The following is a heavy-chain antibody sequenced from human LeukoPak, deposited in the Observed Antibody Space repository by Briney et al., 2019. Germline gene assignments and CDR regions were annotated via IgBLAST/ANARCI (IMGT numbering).Heavy chain of an antibody. V-gene: IGHV4-38-2*02. CDR1: GYAISSGYF. D-gene: IGHD6-13*01. J-gene: IGHJ6*03. Sequence: PSETLSLTCSVSGYAISSGYFWGWIRQPPGKGLEWIGTIYHSGSTYYNPSLKSRVTISVDTSKNQFSLKLSSVTAADTAVYYCARKAKTRRAAGMNYYYYYYMDVWGKGTTVTISS. CDR3: ARKAKTRRAAGMNYYYYYYMDV. CDR2: IYHSGST.